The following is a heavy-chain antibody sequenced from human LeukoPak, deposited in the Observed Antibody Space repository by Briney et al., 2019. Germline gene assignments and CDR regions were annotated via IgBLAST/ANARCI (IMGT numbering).Heavy chain of an antibody. CDR3: GGGYSRHVGDY. CDR2: IYYSGST. V-gene: IGHV4-39*01. J-gene: IGHJ4*02. D-gene: IGHD6-13*01. CDR1: GGSISSSSYY. Sequence: PSETLSLTCTVSGGSISSSSYYWGWIRQPPGKGLEWIGSIYYSGSTYYNPSLKSRVTISVDTSKNQFSLKLSSVTAADTAVYYCGGGYSRHVGDYWGQGTLVTVSS.